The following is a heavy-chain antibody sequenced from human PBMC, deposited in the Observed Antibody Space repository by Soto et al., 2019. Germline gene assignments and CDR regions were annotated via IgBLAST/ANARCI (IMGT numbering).Heavy chain of an antibody. CDR3: AKDGPFSSSSSGYDP. CDR2: IRGRAGST. V-gene: IGHV3-23*01. Sequence: SGGSLRLSCADSGFTFSSYAMIWVQQAPGKRLRCVSAIRGRAGSTYYADSVEGRFTIDRDDARKRLYLQMNYVRPEDTAVYYCAKDGPFSSSSSGYDPWGQGSLVTVSS. CDR1: GFTFSSYA. D-gene: IGHD6-13*01. J-gene: IGHJ5*02.